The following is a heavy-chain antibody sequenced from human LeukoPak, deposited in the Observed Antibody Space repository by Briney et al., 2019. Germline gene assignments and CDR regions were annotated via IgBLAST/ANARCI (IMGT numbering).Heavy chain of an antibody. J-gene: IGHJ4*02. D-gene: IGHD6-19*01. CDR1: GFTVDNYG. Sequence: PGGSLRLSCAASGFTVDNYGMSWVRQVPGKGLAWVSGINPKGDSPGYADSVKGRFTISRDNAKKSLYLKMNSLRAEDTALYHCARDGSGWYSDNWGQGTLVTVSS. CDR3: ARDGSGWYSDN. CDR2: INPKGDSP. V-gene: IGHV3-20*01.